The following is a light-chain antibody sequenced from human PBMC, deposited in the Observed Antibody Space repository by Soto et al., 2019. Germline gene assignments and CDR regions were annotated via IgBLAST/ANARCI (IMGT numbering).Light chain of an antibody. CDR3: QQYNGYRTWT. CDR2: DAS. V-gene: IGKV1-5*01. J-gene: IGKJ1*01. CDR1: QDISRW. Sequence: DIQMTQSPATLSASVGDRVSITCRASQDISRWLAWYQQKPGKAPKVLIWDASSLQRGVPSRFTGSGSGTEFTLTITGLQPDDFATYYCQQYNGYRTWTFGQGTKVEIK.